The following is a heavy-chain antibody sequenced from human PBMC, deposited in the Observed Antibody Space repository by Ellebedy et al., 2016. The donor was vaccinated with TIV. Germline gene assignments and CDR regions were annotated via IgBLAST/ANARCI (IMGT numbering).Heavy chain of an antibody. Sequence: ASVKVSCXASGYTFTSYAMHWVRQAPGQRLEWMGWINAGNGNTKYSQKFQGRVTITRDTSASTAYMELSSLRSEDTAVYYCARGGTYSSSSANIDYWGQGTLVTVSS. V-gene: IGHV1-3*01. CDR2: INAGNGNT. CDR3: ARGGTYSSSSANIDY. CDR1: GYTFTSYA. D-gene: IGHD6-6*01. J-gene: IGHJ4*02.